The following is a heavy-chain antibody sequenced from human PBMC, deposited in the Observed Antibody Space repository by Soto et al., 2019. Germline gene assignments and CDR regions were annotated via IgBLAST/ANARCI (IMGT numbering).Heavy chain of an antibody. Sequence: TLSLTCTVSGGSVSSGSYYWSWIRQPPGKGLEWIGYIYYSGSTNYNPSLKSRVTISVDTSKNQFSLKLSSVTAADTAVYYCARSDPHYYGSGSYYNGPFDYWGQGTLVTVSS. CDR1: GGSVSSGSYY. J-gene: IGHJ4*02. CDR2: IYYSGST. D-gene: IGHD3-10*01. CDR3: ARSDPHYYGSGSYYNGPFDY. V-gene: IGHV4-61*01.